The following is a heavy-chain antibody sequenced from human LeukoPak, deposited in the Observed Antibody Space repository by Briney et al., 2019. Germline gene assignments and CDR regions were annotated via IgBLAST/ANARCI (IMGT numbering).Heavy chain of an antibody. CDR3: AKSFRSTSLDY. CDR1: GFTFRSYG. J-gene: IGHJ4*02. CDR2: ISGSGDST. Sequence: GGTLRLSCAASGFTFRSYGMNWVRQAPGKGMEWVSAISGSGDSTYYADSVKGRFTISRDNSRTTLYLQMNSLRAGDTAVYYCAKSFRSTSLDYWGQGTLVTVSS. D-gene: IGHD2-2*01. V-gene: IGHV3-23*01.